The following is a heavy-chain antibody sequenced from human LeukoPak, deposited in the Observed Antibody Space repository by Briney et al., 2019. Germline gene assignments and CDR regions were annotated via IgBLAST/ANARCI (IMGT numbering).Heavy chain of an antibody. V-gene: IGHV3-23*01. J-gene: IGHJ4*02. CDR3: AKGPPEGPFDY. Sequence: GGSLRLSCAASGFTFSNYAMSWVRQAPGKGLEWVSAISGSGGSTYYADSVKGRFTISRDNSKNTLYLQTNSLRAGDTAVYYCAKGPPEGPFDYWGQGTLVTVSS. CDR2: ISGSGGST. CDR1: GFTFSNYA.